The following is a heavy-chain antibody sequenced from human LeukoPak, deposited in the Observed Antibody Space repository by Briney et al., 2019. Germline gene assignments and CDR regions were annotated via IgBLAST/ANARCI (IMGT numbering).Heavy chain of an antibody. D-gene: IGHD1-26*01. CDR3: ASGSYYGYYYYMDV. Sequence: PGRSLRLSCAASGFTFSSYAMYWVRQAPGKGLEWEAVISYDGSDKFYADSVKGRFTISRDNAKNSLYLQMNSLRAEDTAVYYCASGSYYGYYYYMDVWGKGTTVTISS. V-gene: IGHV3-30*04. CDR1: GFTFSSYA. J-gene: IGHJ6*03. CDR2: ISYDGSDK.